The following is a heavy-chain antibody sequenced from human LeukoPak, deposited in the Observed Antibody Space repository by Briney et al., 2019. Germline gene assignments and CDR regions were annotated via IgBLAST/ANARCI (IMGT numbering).Heavy chain of an antibody. D-gene: IGHD7-27*01. CDR1: GFIFSSFA. CDR3: ARIINWGYDY. Sequence: GGSLRLSCTASGFIFSSFAMDWVRQAPGKGWEYVFAISSNGRSTYYADSVKARFTISRDNSKNTLYLQMGSLRAEDMAVYYCARIINWGYDYWGQGTLVTVSS. CDR2: ISSNGRST. V-gene: IGHV3-64*02. J-gene: IGHJ4*02.